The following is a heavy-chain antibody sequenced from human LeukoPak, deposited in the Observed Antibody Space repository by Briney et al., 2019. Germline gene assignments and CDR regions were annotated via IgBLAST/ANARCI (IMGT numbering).Heavy chain of an antibody. V-gene: IGHV4-59*01. CDR3: ARRGRNSSGWQDYL. Sequence: PSETLSLTCTVSGGSISSYYWSWIRQPPGKGVEWIANIYHTGSTNYNPSLSSRVTISIDTAKNQFSLKLTSVTAADTAVYYCARRGRNSSGWQDYLWGQGTLVTVSS. CDR1: GGSISSYY. D-gene: IGHD6-25*01. J-gene: IGHJ4*02. CDR2: IYHTGST.